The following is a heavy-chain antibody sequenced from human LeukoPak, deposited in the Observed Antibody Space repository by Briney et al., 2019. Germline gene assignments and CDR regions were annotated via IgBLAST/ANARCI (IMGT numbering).Heavy chain of an antibody. CDR1: GFTFSDSW. J-gene: IGHJ6*02. D-gene: IGHD3-16*01. CDR3: ATYTHWVAGDV. V-gene: IGHV3-7*01. CDR2: MNQDGSAK. Sequence: GGPLRLSCAVSGFTFSDSWMSWVRQAPGKGLEWVANMNQDGSAKGYVDSVKGRFTISRDNARNSLYLQMSSLRPEDTAVYYCATYTHWVAGDVWGQGTTVTVSS.